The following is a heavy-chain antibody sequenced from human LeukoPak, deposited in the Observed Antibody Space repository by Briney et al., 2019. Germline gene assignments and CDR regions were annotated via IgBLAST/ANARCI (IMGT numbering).Heavy chain of an antibody. CDR2: ISESSSYV. V-gene: IGHV3-21*01. CDR1: GFSFSSYR. CDR3: AREYCSSTSCLYDY. D-gene: IGHD2-2*01. J-gene: IGHJ4*02. Sequence: PGGSLRLSCAASGFSFSSYRMAWVRLAPGKGLEWISFISESSSYVKYADSVKGRFTISRDDAKNSLYLQMNSLRDEDTAVYYCAREYCSSTSCLYDYWGQGTLVTVSS.